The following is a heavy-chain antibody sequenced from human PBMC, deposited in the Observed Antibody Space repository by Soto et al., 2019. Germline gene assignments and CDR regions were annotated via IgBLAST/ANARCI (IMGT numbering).Heavy chain of an antibody. V-gene: IGHV1-18*01. CDR1: GYTFTSYG. Sequence: QVQLVQSGAEVKKPGASVKVSCKASGYTFTSYGIIWVRQAPGQGLEWMGWISAYNGNTNYAQKLQGRVTMTTDTSTSTAYMELRSLRSDDTAVYYCARQYSSGWYGYYYGMDVWGQGTTVTVSS. CDR2: ISAYNGNT. J-gene: IGHJ6*02. CDR3: ARQYSSGWYGYYYGMDV. D-gene: IGHD6-19*01.